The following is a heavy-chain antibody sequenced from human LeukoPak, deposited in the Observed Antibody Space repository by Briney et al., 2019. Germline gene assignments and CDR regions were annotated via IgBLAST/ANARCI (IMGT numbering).Heavy chain of an antibody. V-gene: IGHV3-23*01. D-gene: IGHD3/OR15-3a*01. J-gene: IGHJ4*02. CDR3: TKVAAWTDFDY. CDR2: MSDSSGNT. Sequence: GRSLRLSCAASRFTFSNYAMSWVRQAPGKGLEWVSTMSDSSGNTYYADSVKGRFTISRDNSKSTLYLQMNSLRAEDRAVYYGTKVAAWTDFDYWGQGTLVTVSS. CDR1: RFTFSNYA.